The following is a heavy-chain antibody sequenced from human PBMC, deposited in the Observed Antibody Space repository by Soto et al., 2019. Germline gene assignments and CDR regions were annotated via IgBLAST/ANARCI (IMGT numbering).Heavy chain of an antibody. Sequence: GGSLRLSCAASGFTFSSYAMSWVRQAPGKGLEWVSAISGSGGSTYYADSVKGRFTISRDNSKNTLYLQMNSLRAEDTAVYYCAKGVQVYHILTGYFPQYYFDYWGQGTLVTVSS. J-gene: IGHJ4*02. D-gene: IGHD3-9*01. CDR2: ISGSGGST. CDR1: GFTFSSYA. CDR3: AKGVQVYHILTGYFPQYYFDY. V-gene: IGHV3-23*01.